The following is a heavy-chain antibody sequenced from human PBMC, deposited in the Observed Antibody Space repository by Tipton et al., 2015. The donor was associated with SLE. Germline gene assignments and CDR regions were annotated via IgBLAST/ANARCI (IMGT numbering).Heavy chain of an antibody. CDR1: GFTFSSYS. J-gene: IGHJ4*02. D-gene: IGHD1-26*01. V-gene: IGHV3-21*03. CDR2: ISSSSSYI. CDR3: ARDLGGSYYGGYYFDY. Sequence: SLRLSCSASGFTFSSYSMNWVRQAPGKGVEWVSSISSSSSYIYYADSVKGRFTISRDNAKNSLYLQMNSLRAEDTAVYYCARDLGGSYYGGYYFDYWGQGTLVTVSS.